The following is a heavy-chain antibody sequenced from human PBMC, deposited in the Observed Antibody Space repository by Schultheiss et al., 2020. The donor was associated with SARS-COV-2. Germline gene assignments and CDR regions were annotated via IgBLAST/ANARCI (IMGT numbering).Heavy chain of an antibody. CDR3: AKDLSPGIVATIVEYFDY. V-gene: IGHV3-23*01. CDR1: GFTFSSYA. Sequence: GGSLRLSCAASGFTFSSYAMSWVRQAPGKGLEWVSAISGSGGSTYHADSVKGRFTISRDNSKNTLYLQMNSLRAEDTAVYYCAKDLSPGIVATIVEYFDYWGQGTLVTVSS. J-gene: IGHJ4*02. D-gene: IGHD5-12*01. CDR2: ISGSGGST.